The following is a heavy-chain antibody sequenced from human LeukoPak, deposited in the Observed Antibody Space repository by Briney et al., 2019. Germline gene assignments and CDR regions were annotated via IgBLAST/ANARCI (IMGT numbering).Heavy chain of an antibody. J-gene: IGHJ4*02. CDR1: GFRFSGHY. D-gene: IGHD2-2*01. CDR3: ARGDCSATGCYYFDY. Sequence: PGGSLRLSCAASGFRFSGHYMSWIRQAPGKGLEWVSYISSTITTTYYADSVKGRFTISRDNAKSSLSLQMSSLRAEDTAVYYCARGDCSATGCYYFDYWGQGTLVTVSS. CDR2: ISSTITTT. V-gene: IGHV3-11*04.